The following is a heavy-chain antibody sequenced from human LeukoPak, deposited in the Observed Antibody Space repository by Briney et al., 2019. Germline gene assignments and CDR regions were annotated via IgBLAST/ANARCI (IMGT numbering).Heavy chain of an antibody. V-gene: IGHV3-7*01. CDR3: ARERQGSSYYDGKESFDY. CDR1: AFTFSNSW. J-gene: IGHJ4*02. CDR2: IEQDGREK. Sequence: GGSLSLSCVASAFTFSNSWMSSVRQVPGKGLEWVANIEQDGREKNYVESVKGRFTISRDNGKYSLYLEMNSLRAEDTAVYFCARERQGSSYYDGKESFDYWGQGTLVTVSS. D-gene: IGHD1-26*01.